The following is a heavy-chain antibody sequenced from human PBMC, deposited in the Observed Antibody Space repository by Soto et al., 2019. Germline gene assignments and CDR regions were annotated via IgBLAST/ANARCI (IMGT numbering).Heavy chain of an antibody. Sequence: ASVKVSCKASGYTFTSYGISWVRQAPGQGLEWMGWISAYNGNTNYAQKLQGRVTMTTDTSTSTAYMELRSLRSDDTAVYYWASLSTQTYYDFGSGYPPNMDVWGQGTTVTVSS. V-gene: IGHV1-18*01. CDR1: GYTFTSYG. CDR3: ASLSTQTYYDFGSGYPPNMDV. CDR2: ISAYNGNT. D-gene: IGHD3-3*01. J-gene: IGHJ6*02.